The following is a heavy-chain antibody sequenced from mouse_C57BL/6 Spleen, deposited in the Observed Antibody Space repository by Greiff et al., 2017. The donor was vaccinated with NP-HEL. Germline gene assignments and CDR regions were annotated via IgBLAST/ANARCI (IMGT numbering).Heavy chain of an antibody. J-gene: IGHJ4*01. D-gene: IGHD2-4*01. Sequence: QVQLQQSGAELVRPGSSVKLSCKASGYTFTSYWMHWVKQRPIQGLEWIGNIDPSDSETHYNQKFKDKATLTVDKSSSTAYMQLSSLTSEDSAVYYCAIYDYDGGYYAMDYWGQGTSVTVSS. V-gene: IGHV1-52*01. CDR1: GYTFTSYW. CDR3: AIYDYDGGYYAMDY. CDR2: IDPSDSET.